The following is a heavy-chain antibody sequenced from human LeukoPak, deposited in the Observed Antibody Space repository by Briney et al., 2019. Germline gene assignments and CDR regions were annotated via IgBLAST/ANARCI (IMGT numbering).Heavy chain of an antibody. CDR3: ARVWQLNDAFDI. J-gene: IGHJ3*02. D-gene: IGHD2-21*01. V-gene: IGHV4-4*07. CDR1: GGSISSYY. Sequence: SETLSLTCTVSGGSISSYYWSWIRQPAGKGLEWIGRIYTSGSTNYNPSLKSRVTMSVDTSKNQFSLKLSSMTAADTAVYYCARVWQLNDAFDIWGQGTMVTVSS. CDR2: IYTSGST.